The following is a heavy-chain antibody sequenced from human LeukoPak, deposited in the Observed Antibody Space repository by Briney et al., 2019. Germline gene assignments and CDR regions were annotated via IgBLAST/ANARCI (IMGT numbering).Heavy chain of an antibody. CDR1: GFTFSSYE. V-gene: IGHV3-48*03. CDR2: ISSSGSTI. Sequence: GGSLRLSCAASGFTFSSYEMNWVRQAPGKGLEWVSYISSSGSTIYYADSVKGRFTISRDNAKNTLYLQMNSLRAEDTAVYYCARDHIVVVTANIDYWGQGTLVTVSS. D-gene: IGHD2-21*02. J-gene: IGHJ4*02. CDR3: ARDHIVVVTANIDY.